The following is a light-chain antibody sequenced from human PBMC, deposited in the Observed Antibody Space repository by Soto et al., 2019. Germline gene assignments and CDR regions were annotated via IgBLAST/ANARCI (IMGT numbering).Light chain of an antibody. J-gene: IGKJ5*01. Sequence: EIVLTQSPGTLSLSPGERATLSCRASQSVSSIYLAWYQQKPGQAPRLLIYGASTRATGIPARFSGSGSGTEFTLTISSLQSEDFAVYYCQQYNNWPPKITFGQGTRLEIK. CDR1: QSVSSIY. V-gene: IGKV3-15*01. CDR3: QQYNNWPPKIT. CDR2: GAS.